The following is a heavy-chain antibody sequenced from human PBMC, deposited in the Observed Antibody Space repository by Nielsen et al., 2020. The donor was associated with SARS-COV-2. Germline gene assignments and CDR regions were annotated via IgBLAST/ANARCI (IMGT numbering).Heavy chain of an antibody. D-gene: IGHD2-15*01. J-gene: IGHJ6*02. CDR1: GFTFSDYY. Sequence: GESLKISCAGSGFTFSDYYMSWIRQAPGKGLEWVAQMSGSSSYIHYADSVKGRYTISKDSAKNSLYLQMNSLRAEDTAVYYCARDSVAATGQIYFYGFDVWGQGTTVTVSS. CDR2: MSGSSSYI. CDR3: ARDSVAATGQIYFYGFDV. V-gene: IGHV3-11*05.